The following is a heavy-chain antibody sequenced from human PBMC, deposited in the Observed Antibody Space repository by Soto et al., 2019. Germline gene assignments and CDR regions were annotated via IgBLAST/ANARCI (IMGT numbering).Heavy chain of an antibody. J-gene: IGHJ6*02. CDR3: AKDRRYSGTYMDGFYHHGMDV. Sequence: QVQLVESGGGVVEPGRSLRLSCAASGFTFSNYGIHWVRLAPGKGLEWVAVVSYDGRKKYYADSVKGRFTISRDNSRNTLYVQMNSLRSEDAALYYCAKDRRYSGTYMDGFYHHGMDVWGQGTTVAVSS. V-gene: IGHV3-30*18. D-gene: IGHD1-26*01. CDR2: VSYDGRKK. CDR1: GFTFSNYG.